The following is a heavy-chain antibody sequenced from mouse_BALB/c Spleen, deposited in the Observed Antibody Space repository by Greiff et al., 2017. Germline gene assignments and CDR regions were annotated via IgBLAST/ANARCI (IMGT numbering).Heavy chain of an antibody. CDR1: GDSITSGY. Sequence: EVKLEESGPSLVKPSQTLSLTCSVTGDSITSGYWNWIRKFPGNKLEYMGYISYSGSTYYNPSLKSRISITRDTSKNQYYLQLNSVTTEDTATYYCASHYYGSSPYYAMDYWGQGTSVTVSS. CDR3: ASHYYGSSPYYAMDY. J-gene: IGHJ4*01. D-gene: IGHD1-1*01. V-gene: IGHV3-8*02. CDR2: ISYSGST.